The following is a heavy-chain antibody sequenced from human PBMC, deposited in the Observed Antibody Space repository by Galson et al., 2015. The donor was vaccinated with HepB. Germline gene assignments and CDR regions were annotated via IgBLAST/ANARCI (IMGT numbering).Heavy chain of an antibody. CDR1: GYTFTNYE. V-gene: IGHV1-8*01. CDR2: MNPNSGNT. J-gene: IGHJ4*02. D-gene: IGHD2-15*01. CDR3: ARGIFGGSGDY. Sequence: SVKVSCKATGYTFTNYEINWVRQATGQGLEWMGWMNPNSGNTGYAQKFQDRVTVTRNTSTSTAYMELRSLRSDNTAVYYCARGIFGGSGDYWGQGTLVTVSS.